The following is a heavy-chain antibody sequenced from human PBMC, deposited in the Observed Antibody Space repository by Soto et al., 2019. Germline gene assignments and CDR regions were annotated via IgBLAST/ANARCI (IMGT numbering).Heavy chain of an antibody. CDR2: ISPYNGNT. CDR3: ARDEGGNSAY. J-gene: IGHJ4*02. V-gene: IGHV1-18*01. D-gene: IGHD2-21*02. CDR1: GYTFSTYD. Sequence: QVQLVQSGVEVKKPGASVKVSCKASGYTFSTYDITWVRQAPGQGLEWLGWISPYNGNTDHAQKMQGRVTMTTDTSTNTAYMELRSLRSDDTAVYYCARDEGGNSAYWGQGTLVTVSS.